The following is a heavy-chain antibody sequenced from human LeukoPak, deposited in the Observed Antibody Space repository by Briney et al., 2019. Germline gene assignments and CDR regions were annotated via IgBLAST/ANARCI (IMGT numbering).Heavy chain of an antibody. Sequence: AASVKVSCKASGYTFTSYAMNWVRQAPGQGLEWMGWINTNTGNPTYAQAFTGRFVFSLDTSVSTAYLQISSLKAEDTAVYYCARWAYDSGGYSQYYFDYWGQGTLVTVSS. CDR1: GYTFTSYA. D-gene: IGHD3-22*01. J-gene: IGHJ4*02. CDR2: INTNTGNP. CDR3: ARWAYDSGGYSQYYFDY. V-gene: IGHV7-4-1*02.